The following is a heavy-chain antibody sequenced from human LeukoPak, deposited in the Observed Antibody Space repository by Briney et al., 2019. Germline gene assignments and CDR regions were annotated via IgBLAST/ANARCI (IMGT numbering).Heavy chain of an antibody. CDR3: AKDGGLWVSAHWGDS. CDR2: ITTGGPNT. CDR1: GFTFSSYT. D-gene: IGHD7-27*01. Sequence: GGSLRLSCTAYGFTFSSYTTSWVRQAPGKGLKWVSTITTGGPNTYYADSVKGRFTVSRDDSKNTLYLQMNSLRAEDPAVYYCAKDGGLWVSAHWGDSWGRGTLVTVSS. J-gene: IGHJ4*02. V-gene: IGHV3-23*01.